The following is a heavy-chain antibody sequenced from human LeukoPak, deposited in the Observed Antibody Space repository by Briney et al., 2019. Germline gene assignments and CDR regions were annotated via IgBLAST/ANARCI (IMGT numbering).Heavy chain of an antibody. CDR2: IRGSGGST. CDR3: AKELAGMDV. J-gene: IGHJ6*02. CDR1: GFTFSSNA. V-gene: IGHV3-23*01. Sequence: GGSLRLSCAASGFTFSSNALSWVRQAPGKGLEWVAGIRGSGGSTYYADSVKGRFTISRDNSKNTLYLHMNSLRVADTAVYYCAKELAGMDVWGQGTTVIVSS.